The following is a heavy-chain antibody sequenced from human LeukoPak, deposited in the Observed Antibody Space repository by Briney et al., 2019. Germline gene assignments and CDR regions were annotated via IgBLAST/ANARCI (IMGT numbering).Heavy chain of an antibody. D-gene: IGHD6-13*01. CDR3: ATYSSSWYCFDY. CDR1: GFTFSSYA. CDR2: ISGSGGST. J-gene: IGHJ4*02. V-gene: IGHV3-23*01. Sequence: SGGSLRLSCAASGFTFSSYAMSWVRQAPGKGLEWVSAISGSGGSTYYADSVKGRFTISRDNSKNTLYPQMNSLRAEDTAVYYCATYSSSWYCFDYWGQGTLVTVSS.